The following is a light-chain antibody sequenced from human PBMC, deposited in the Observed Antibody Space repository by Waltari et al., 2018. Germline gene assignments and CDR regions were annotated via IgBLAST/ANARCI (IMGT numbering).Light chain of an antibody. CDR2: LES. Sequence: DIVMTQSPLSLPVTPGESASISCRYGESLLHNNGFTYVDWYVQKPGQSPQLLIYLESNRASGVPDRFSGSGSGTDFTLKISRVEAEDVGVYYCMQGLQSHRTFGQGTKVEIK. CDR3: MQGLQSHRT. V-gene: IGKV2-28*01. J-gene: IGKJ1*01. CDR1: ESLLHNNGFTY.